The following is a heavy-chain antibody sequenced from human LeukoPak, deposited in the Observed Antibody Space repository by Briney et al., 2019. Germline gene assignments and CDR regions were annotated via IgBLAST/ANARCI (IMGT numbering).Heavy chain of an antibody. CDR2: IKSKTDGGTT. V-gene: IGHV3-15*01. J-gene: IGHJ4*02. Sequence: KTGGSLRLSCAASGSTFSNAWMSWVRQAPGKGLEWVGRIKSKTDGGTTDYAAPVKGRFTISRDDSKNTLYLQMNSLKTEDTAVYYCTTGQYSTYYDFWSGYHTFDYWGQGTLVTVSS. CDR3: TTGQYSTYYDFWSGYHTFDY. CDR1: GSTFSNAW. D-gene: IGHD3-3*01.